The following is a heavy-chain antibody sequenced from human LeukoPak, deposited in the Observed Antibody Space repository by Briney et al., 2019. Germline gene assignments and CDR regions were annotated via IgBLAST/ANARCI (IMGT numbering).Heavy chain of an antibody. CDR3: ARLPEFHTGYSFYYMDV. Sequence: SETLSLTCTVSGDSISNNIYYWGWIRQPPGKGLEWIGSISYSGSTYYNPSLKSRVTISVDTSKNQFSLKLSSVTAADTAVYYCARLPEFHTGYSFYYMDVWGKGTTVTISS. V-gene: IGHV4-39*01. J-gene: IGHJ6*03. CDR2: ISYSGST. D-gene: IGHD1-14*01. CDR1: GDSISNNIYY.